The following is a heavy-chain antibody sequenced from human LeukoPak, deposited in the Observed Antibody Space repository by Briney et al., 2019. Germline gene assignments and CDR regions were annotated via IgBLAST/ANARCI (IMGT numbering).Heavy chain of an antibody. CDR1: GGSFSGYY. CDR3: ARGRGLYNWNRINAFDI. D-gene: IGHD1-20*01. J-gene: IGHJ3*02. V-gene: IGHV4-34*01. Sequence: SETLSLTCAVSGGSFSGYYWSWIRQPPGKGLEWIGEINHSGSTNYNPSLKSRVTISVDTSKNQFSLKLSSVTAADTAVYYCARGRGLYNWNRINAFDIWGQGTMVTVSS. CDR2: INHSGST.